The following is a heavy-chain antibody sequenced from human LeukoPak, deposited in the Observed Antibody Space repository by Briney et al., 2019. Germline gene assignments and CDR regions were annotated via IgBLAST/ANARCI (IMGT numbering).Heavy chain of an antibody. CDR2: IWYDGSNK. CDR3: ARDDIVVVPAGLDYYYYGMDV. D-gene: IGHD2-2*01. Sequence: GRSLRLSCAASGFTFSSYGMHWVRQAPGKGLEWVAVIWYDGSNKYYADSVKGRFTISRDNSKNTLYLQMNSLRAGDTAVYYCARDDIVVVPAGLDYYYYGMDVWGQGTTVTVSS. V-gene: IGHV3-33*01. CDR1: GFTFSSYG. J-gene: IGHJ6*02.